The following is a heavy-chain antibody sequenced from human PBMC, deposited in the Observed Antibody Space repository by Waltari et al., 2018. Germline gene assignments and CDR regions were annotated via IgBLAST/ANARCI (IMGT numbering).Heavy chain of an antibody. CDR3: ARDPAWGFRDY. Sequence: EVQLVESGGGLVKPGGSLRLSCAASGFTFSSYSMNWVRQAPGRGLGGCAIISDSRSYIEYADSVKGRCTISRDNAKNSLYLQMNSLRAEDTAVYYCARDPAWGFRDYWGQGTLVTVSS. D-gene: IGHD3-16*01. V-gene: IGHV3-21*05. CDR2: ISDSRSYI. J-gene: IGHJ4*02. CDR1: GFTFSSYS.